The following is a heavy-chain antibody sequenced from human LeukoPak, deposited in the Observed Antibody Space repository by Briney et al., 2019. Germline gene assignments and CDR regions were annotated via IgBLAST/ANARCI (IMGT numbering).Heavy chain of an antibody. D-gene: IGHD6-19*01. CDR1: GFTLSSYS. Sequence: GGSLRLSCAASGFTLSSYSMNAVRQAPGKGLEGVSSISSSSSYIYYADSVKGRFTISRDNAKNSLYLQMNSLRAEDTAVYYCARGVSGTPPNFDYWGQGTLVTVSS. V-gene: IGHV3-21*01. CDR2: ISSSSSYI. J-gene: IGHJ4*02. CDR3: ARGVSGTPPNFDY.